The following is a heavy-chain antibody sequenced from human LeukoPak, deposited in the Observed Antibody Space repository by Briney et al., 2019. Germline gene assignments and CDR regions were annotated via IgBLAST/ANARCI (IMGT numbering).Heavy chain of an antibody. CDR2: ISGSGGST. J-gene: IGHJ4*02. Sequence: GRSLRLSCAASGFTFSSYAMSWVRQAPGKGLEWVSAISGSGGSTYYADSVEGRFTISRDNSKNTLYLQMNSLRAEDTAVYYCAKVMTRTMVRGVPPSDYWGQGTLVTVSS. CDR3: AKVMTRTMVRGVPPSDY. V-gene: IGHV3-23*01. D-gene: IGHD3-10*01. CDR1: GFTFSSYA.